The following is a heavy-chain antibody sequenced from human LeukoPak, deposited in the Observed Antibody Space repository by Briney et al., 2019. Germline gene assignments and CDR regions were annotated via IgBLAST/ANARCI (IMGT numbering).Heavy chain of an antibody. D-gene: IGHD6-13*01. Sequence: GGSLRLSCAASGITFSTYGMYWVRQAPGKGLEWVAVISHDGNNKYYADSVKGRFTISRDNSKNTLYLQMNSLRAEDTAVYYRANAGRDSSSTISCGMDVWGQGTTVTVSS. CDR1: GITFSTYG. V-gene: IGHV3-30*18. J-gene: IGHJ6*02. CDR2: ISHDGNNK. CDR3: ANAGRDSSSTISCGMDV.